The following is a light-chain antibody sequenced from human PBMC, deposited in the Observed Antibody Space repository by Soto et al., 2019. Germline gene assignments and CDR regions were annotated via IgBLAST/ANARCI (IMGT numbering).Light chain of an antibody. Sequence: EIVLTQSPGTLYLSPGERATLSCRASQSLTSDYLAWYQQRLGHSPRLLIYDTDRRDTDVPERFRGSGAGTAFTRPITRLEPEDIEVDFCQQYGRSTWTFGQGTKVDIK. V-gene: IGKV3-20*01. J-gene: IGKJ1*01. CDR1: QSLTSDY. CDR2: DTD. CDR3: QQYGRSTWT.